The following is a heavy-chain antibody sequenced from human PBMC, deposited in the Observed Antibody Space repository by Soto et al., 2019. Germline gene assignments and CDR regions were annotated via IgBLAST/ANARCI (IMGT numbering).Heavy chain of an antibody. CDR2: ISYDGSNK. V-gene: IGHV3-30*18. J-gene: IGHJ4*02. D-gene: IGHD1-26*01. Sequence: QVQLVESGGGVVQPGRSLRLSCAASGFTFSSYGMHWVRQAPGKGLEWVAVISYDGSNKYYADSVKGRFTISRDNSKNTLYLQMNSLRADDTAVYYCAKDEASGSKLIDYWGQGTLVTVSS. CDR3: AKDEASGSKLIDY. CDR1: GFTFSSYG.